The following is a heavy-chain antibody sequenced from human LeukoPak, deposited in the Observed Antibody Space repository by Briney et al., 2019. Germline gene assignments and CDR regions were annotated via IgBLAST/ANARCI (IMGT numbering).Heavy chain of an antibody. D-gene: IGHD3-3*01. CDR2: IYYSGST. Sequence: SETLSLTCTVSGGSISSSSYYGGWIRQPPGKGLEWIGSIYYSGSTNYNPSLKSRVTISVDTSKNQFSLKLSSVTAADTAVYYCARVEYYDFWSGYSGHWFDPWGQGTLVTVSS. V-gene: IGHV4-39*07. CDR3: ARVEYYDFWSGYSGHWFDP. CDR1: GGSISSSSYY. J-gene: IGHJ5*02.